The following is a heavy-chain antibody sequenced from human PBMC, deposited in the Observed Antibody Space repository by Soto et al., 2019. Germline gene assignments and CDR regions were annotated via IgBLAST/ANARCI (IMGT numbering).Heavy chain of an antibody. D-gene: IGHD2-21*01. J-gene: IGHJ3*02. CDR3: ARAKAVVIAALDI. CDR1: GFMFNNSA. Sequence: EVELLESGGGLVQPGGSLRLSCKASGFMFNNSAMTWVRQAPGQGLQWVASVSDNGGSRGGTYYADSVKGRFTISRDNSKNTLYLQLDSLTGADTAVYYCARAKAVVIAALDIWGQGTIVTVSS. CDR2: VSDNGGSRGGT. V-gene: IGHV3-23*01.